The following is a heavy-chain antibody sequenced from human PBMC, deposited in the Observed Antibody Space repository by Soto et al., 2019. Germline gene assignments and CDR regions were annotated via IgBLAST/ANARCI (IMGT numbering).Heavy chain of an antibody. CDR3: ARSTDSSFDY. CDR2: TYYRSQWYN. D-gene: IGHD6-13*01. Sequence: SQTLSLTCAMSGDSVSSNSAAWNWIRQSPSRGLEWLGRTYYRSQWYNDYAVSMKNRITINPDTSKNQFSLQLNSVTPEDTAVYYCARSTDSSFDYWGQGTLVTVSS. J-gene: IGHJ4*02. CDR1: GDSVSSNSAA. V-gene: IGHV6-1*01.